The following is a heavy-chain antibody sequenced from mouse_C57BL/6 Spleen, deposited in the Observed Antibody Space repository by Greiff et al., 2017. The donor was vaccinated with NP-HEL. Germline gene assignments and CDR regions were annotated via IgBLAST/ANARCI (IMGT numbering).Heavy chain of an antibody. V-gene: IGHV1-62-2*01. Sequence: VQRVESGAELVKPGASVKLSCKASGYTFTEYTIHWVKQRSGQGLEWIGWFYPGSGSIKYNEKFKDKATLTADKSSSTVYMELSRLTSEDSAVYFCARHEEGYGYDGAMDYWGQGTSVTVSS. D-gene: IGHD2-2*01. CDR1: GYTFTEYT. CDR2: FYPGSGSI. J-gene: IGHJ4*01. CDR3: ARHEEGYGYDGAMDY.